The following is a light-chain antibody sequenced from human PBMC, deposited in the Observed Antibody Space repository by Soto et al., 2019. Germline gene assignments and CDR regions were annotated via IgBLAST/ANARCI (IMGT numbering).Light chain of an antibody. CDR1: QSIAYW. CDR3: QHYSTYPVA. J-gene: IGKJ4*01. CDR2: QAS. Sequence: DIQMTQSPSTLSASVGDRVTITCRASQSIAYWLAWYQQRPGKAPNLLIYQASILQSGVPSRFSGSGSGTEFTLTISSLQPDDFATYYCQHYSTYPVAFGGGTKVEIK. V-gene: IGKV1-5*03.